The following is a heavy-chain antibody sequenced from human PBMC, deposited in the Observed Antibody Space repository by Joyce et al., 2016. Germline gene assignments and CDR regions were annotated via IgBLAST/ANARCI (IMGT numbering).Heavy chain of an antibody. J-gene: IGHJ4*02. CDR3: ARDRYFASGTNSSDY. V-gene: IGHV3-30-3*01. D-gene: IGHD3-10*01. CDR1: TFSSYT. Sequence: TFSSYTMHWVRQAPGKGLQWVSLISYDGINKYLADSVKGRFTISRDNSKNTLYLQMDSLRAEDTAVYHCARDRYFASGTNSSDYWGQGTLVTVSS. CDR2: ISYDGINK.